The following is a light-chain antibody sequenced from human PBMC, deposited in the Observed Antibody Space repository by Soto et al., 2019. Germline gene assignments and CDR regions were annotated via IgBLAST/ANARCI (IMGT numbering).Light chain of an antibody. J-gene: IGLJ2*01. CDR1: SGCIASNY. Sequence: NFMLTQPHSVSESPGKTVSISCTHRSGCIASNYVPWYQQRPVSAPTTVIYEDNQRPSGVPDRFSGSIDSSSNSAALTISGLKTEDEADYYCQSYDSSNHEVFGGGTKLTVL. CDR3: QSYDSSNHEV. CDR2: EDN. V-gene: IGLV6-57*04.